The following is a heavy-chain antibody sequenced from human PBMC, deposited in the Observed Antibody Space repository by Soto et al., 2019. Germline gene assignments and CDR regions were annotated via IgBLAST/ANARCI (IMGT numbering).Heavy chain of an antibody. V-gene: IGHV1-69*12. CDR1: GGTFSSYA. J-gene: IGHJ4*02. D-gene: IGHD6-19*01. CDR3: LKSSGPRGLDY. CDR2: IIPIFGTS. Sequence: QVQLVQSGAEVKKPGSSVKVSCKASGGTFSSYAISWVRQAPGQGLEWMGGIIPIFGTSNYAQKFKGRVTITADESTSTAYMELSSLRSDDTAVYYCLKSSGPRGLDYWGQGTLVTVSS.